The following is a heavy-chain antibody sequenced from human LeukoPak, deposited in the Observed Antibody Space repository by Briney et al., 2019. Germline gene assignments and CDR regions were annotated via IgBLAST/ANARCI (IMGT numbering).Heavy chain of an antibody. V-gene: IGHV3-23*01. CDR1: GFTFSGFS. J-gene: IGHJ4*02. D-gene: IGHD1-26*01. Sequence: GESLRLSCAASGFTFSGFSMTWVRQVPGKGLECVSGILGGGRETFYADSVKGRFTISRDDSKNTLYLQMRSLRPDDTAVYYCAKDSKPDGKWDIDYRGQGTPVTVSS. CDR2: ILGGGRET. CDR3: AKDSKPDGKWDIDY.